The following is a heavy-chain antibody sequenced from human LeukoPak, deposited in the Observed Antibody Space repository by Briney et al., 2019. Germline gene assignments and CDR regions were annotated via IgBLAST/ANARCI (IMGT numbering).Heavy chain of an antibody. V-gene: IGHV4-30-4*08. J-gene: IGHJ6*03. CDR2: IYYSEST. CDR1: GGSISSGDYY. CDR3: AREGRKHFNYYMDV. D-gene: IGHD1-14*01. Sequence: SQTLSLTCTVAGGSISSGDYYWSWIRQPPGKGLEWIGYIYYSESTYYNPSLKSRVTISVDTSKNQFSLKLSSVTAADTAVYYCAREGRKHFNYYMDVWGKGTTVTVSS.